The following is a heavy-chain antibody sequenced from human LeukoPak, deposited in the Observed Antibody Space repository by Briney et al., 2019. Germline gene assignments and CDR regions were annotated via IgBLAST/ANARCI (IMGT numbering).Heavy chain of an antibody. Sequence: YMGSSATTTYYADSVKGRFTISRDNAKNSLYLQMNSLRAEDTAVYYCARDRVGDYYGSGSPNWFDPWGQGTLVTVSS. J-gene: IGHJ5*02. D-gene: IGHD3-10*01. V-gene: IGHV3-48*01. CDR3: ARDRVGDYYGSGSPNWFDP. CDR2: MGSSATTT.